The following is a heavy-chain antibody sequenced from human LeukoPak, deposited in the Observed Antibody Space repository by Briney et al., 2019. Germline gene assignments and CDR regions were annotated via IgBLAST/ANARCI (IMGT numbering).Heavy chain of an antibody. CDR1: GLTVSSNH. V-gene: IGHV3-53*01. Sequence: GGSLRLSCAASGLTVSSNHMSWVRQAPGKGLEWVSVIYSGGSTYYADSVKGRFTISRDNSKNTLYLQMNSLRAEDTAVYYCASGYCSGGSCYSVYFQHWGQGTPVTVSS. CDR2: IYSGGST. D-gene: IGHD2-15*01. CDR3: ASGYCSGGSCYSVYFQH. J-gene: IGHJ1*01.